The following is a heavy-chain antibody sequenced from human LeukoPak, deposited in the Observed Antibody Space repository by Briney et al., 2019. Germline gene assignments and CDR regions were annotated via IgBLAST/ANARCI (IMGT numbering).Heavy chain of an antibody. Sequence: SETLSLTCTVSGVSISTYYWSWIRQPPGKGLEWIGYISYSGSTNYNPSLKSRVTISVDTSKNQFSLKLSSVTAADTAVYYCARDYYDSSGYRADYWGQGTLVTVSS. CDR1: GVSISTYY. CDR2: ISYSGST. V-gene: IGHV4-59*08. CDR3: ARDYYDSSGYRADY. D-gene: IGHD3-22*01. J-gene: IGHJ4*02.